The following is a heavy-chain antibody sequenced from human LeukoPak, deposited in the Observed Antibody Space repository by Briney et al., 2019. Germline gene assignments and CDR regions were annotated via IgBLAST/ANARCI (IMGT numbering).Heavy chain of an antibody. D-gene: IGHD4-17*01. Sequence: PGGSLRLSCAASGFTFSSYWMSWVRQAPGKGLEWVANIKQDGSEKYYVDSVKGRFTISRDNSKNTLYLQMNSLRAEDTAVYYCAKERHYGDYVDTFDYWGQGTLVTVSS. CDR2: IKQDGSEK. J-gene: IGHJ4*02. CDR3: AKERHYGDYVDTFDY. CDR1: GFTFSSYW. V-gene: IGHV3-7*03.